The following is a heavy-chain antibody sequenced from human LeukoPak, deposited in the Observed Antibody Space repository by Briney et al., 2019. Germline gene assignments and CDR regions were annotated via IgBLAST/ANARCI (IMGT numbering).Heavy chain of an antibody. CDR2: ISAYNGIT. V-gene: IGHV1-18*01. CDR1: GCTFTSSG. Sequence: ASVKVSCKASGCTFTSSGISWVRQAPGQGLEWMGWISAYNGITNYVQKFQGRVTMTTDTSTSTAYMELRSLRSDDTAVYYCARGSWLDAFDIWGQGTMVTVSS. D-gene: IGHD6-13*01. CDR3: ARGSWLDAFDI. J-gene: IGHJ3*02.